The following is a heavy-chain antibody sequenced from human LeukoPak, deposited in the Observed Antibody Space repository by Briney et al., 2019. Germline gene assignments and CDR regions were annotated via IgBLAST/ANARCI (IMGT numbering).Heavy chain of an antibody. D-gene: IGHD3-10*01. Sequence: SETLSLTCTVSGGSISYYYWSWIRQPPGKGLEWIGYIYYSGSTNYNPSLKSRVTISVDTSKNQFSLKLSSVTAADTAVYYCASRMVRARGAFDIWGQGTMVTVSS. CDR2: IYYSGST. J-gene: IGHJ3*02. CDR3: ASRMVRARGAFDI. CDR1: GGSISYYY. V-gene: IGHV4-59*08.